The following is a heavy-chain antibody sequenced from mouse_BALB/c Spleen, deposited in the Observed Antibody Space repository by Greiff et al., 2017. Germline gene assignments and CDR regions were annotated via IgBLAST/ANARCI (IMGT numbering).Heavy chain of an antibody. Sequence: EVMLVESGGGLVKPGGSLKLSCAASGFTFSSYAMSWVRQSPEKRLEWVAEISSGGSYTYYPDTVTGRFTISRDNAKNTLYLEMSSLRSEDTAMYYCARIYYYYPYAMDYWGQGTSVTVSS. J-gene: IGHJ4*01. CDR1: GFTFSSYA. V-gene: IGHV5-9-4*01. D-gene: IGHD2-4*01. CDR3: ARIYYYYPYAMDY. CDR2: ISSGGSYT.